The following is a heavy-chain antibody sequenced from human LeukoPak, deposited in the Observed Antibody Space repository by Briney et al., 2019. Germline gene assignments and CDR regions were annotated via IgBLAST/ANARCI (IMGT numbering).Heavy chain of an antibody. CDR2: IDEDGKTI. CDR3: VSDLCGGDDQ. V-gene: IGHV3-74*01. CDR1: RFTFSTYS. D-gene: IGHD3-3*01. Sequence: GGSLRLSCAASRFTFSTYSMNWVRQAPGKGLVWVSRIDEDGKTIDYADSVKGRFTISRDNAKDTLYLQMSSLRDEDTAVYYCVSDLCGGDDQWGRGTLVTVSS. J-gene: IGHJ5*02.